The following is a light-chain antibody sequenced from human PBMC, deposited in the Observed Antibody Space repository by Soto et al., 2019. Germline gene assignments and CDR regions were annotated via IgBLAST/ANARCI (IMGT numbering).Light chain of an antibody. CDR3: QQYGSS. J-gene: IGKJ3*01. CDR1: QSVSSSY. Sequence: EIVLTQSPGTLSLSPGERATLSCRASQSVSSSYLAWYQQKPGQAPRLLIYGASSRATGMPDRFSGSGSGTDFTRTISRLEPENFAVYYCQQYGSSFGPGTKVDIK. V-gene: IGKV3-20*01. CDR2: GAS.